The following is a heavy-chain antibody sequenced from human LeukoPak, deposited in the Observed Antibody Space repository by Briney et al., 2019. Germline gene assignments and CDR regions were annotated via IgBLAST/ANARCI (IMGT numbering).Heavy chain of an antibody. CDR3: TGGNAN. Sequence: SETLSLTCTVAGGSLRSSNYYWGWIRQHPGKGLEWIGYISYSGSTNYNPSLKSRVTISVDTSKNQFFLKLSSVTAADTALYYCTGGNANWGQGTLVTVSS. CDR1: GGSLRSSNYY. J-gene: IGHJ4*02. V-gene: IGHV4-61*01. CDR2: ISYSGST.